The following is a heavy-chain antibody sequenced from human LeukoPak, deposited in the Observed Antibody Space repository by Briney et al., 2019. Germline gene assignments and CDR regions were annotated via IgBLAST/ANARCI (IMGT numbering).Heavy chain of an antibody. J-gene: IGHJ6*03. Sequence: PETLSLTCTVSGGSISSYYWSWIRQPAGKGLEWIGRIYTSGSTNYNPSLKSRVTMSVDTSKNQFSLKLSSVTAADTAVYYCARGGVPAAMYYYYTDVWGKGTTVTVSS. CDR1: GGSISSYY. CDR3: ARGGVPAAMYYYYTDV. D-gene: IGHD2-2*01. CDR2: IYTSGST. V-gene: IGHV4-4*07.